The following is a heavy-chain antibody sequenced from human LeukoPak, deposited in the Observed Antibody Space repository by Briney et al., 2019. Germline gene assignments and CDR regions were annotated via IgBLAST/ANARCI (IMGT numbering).Heavy chain of an antibody. CDR3: ARWDDYYDSSGYSS. Sequence: GGSLRLSCAASGFTVSSNYMSWVRQAPGKGLEWVSVIYSGGSTYYADSVKGRFTISRDNSKNTLYLQMNSLRAEDTAVYYCARWDDYYDSSGYSSWGQGTLVTVSS. J-gene: IGHJ4*02. CDR1: GFTVSSNY. V-gene: IGHV3-66*02. D-gene: IGHD3-22*01. CDR2: IYSGGST.